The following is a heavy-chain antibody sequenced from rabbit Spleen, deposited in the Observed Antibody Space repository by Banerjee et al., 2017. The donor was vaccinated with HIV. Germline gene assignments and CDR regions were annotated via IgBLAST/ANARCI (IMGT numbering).Heavy chain of an antibody. CDR3: ARDISTTYGMDL. V-gene: IGHV1S45*01. D-gene: IGHD1-1*01. CDR1: GFSFSNKAV. J-gene: IGHJ6*01. Sequence: QQRLVESGGGLVKPGASLTLTCKASGFSFSNKAVMCWVRQAPGKGLEWIACIDAGSSGTTYYASWAKGRFTISKTSSTTVTLQMTSLTAADTATYFCARDISTTYGMDLWGQGTLVTVS. CDR2: IDAGSSGTT.